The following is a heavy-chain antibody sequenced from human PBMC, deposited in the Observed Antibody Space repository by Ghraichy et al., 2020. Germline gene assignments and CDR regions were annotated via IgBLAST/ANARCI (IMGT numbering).Heavy chain of an antibody. V-gene: IGHV3-23*01. D-gene: IGHD3-22*01. J-gene: IGHJ4*02. CDR2: ISSSGDST. CDR1: GFTFSSYA. Sequence: GGSLRLTCAASGFTFSSYAMSWVRQASGKQLEWVSAISSSGDSTYSADSVKGRFTISRDNSKNTLYLQMNSLRAEDTAVYYCAKDSITMIVVVITWWGQGTLVTVSS. CDR3: AKDSITMIVVVITW.